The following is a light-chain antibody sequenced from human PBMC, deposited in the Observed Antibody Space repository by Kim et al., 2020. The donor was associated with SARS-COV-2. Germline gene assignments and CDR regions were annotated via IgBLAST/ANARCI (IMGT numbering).Light chain of an antibody. CDR1: ALGSKY. J-gene: IGLJ2*01. CDR3: QAWDSSSHVV. Sequence: SYELTQPPSVSVSPGQTASITCSGNALGSKYTCWYQQKPGQSPVLVIYQDRRRPSGIPDRFSGSTSGNTATLTISETQALDEADYYCQAWDSSSHVVFDGGTQLTVL. V-gene: IGLV3-1*01. CDR2: QDR.